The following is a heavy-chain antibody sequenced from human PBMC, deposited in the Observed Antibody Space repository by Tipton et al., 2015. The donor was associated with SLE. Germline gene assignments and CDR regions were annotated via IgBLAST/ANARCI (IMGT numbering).Heavy chain of an antibody. CDR2: INHSGST. D-gene: IGHD2-15*01. Sequence: TLSLTCAVYGGSFSGYYWGWIRQPPGKGLEWIGEINHSGSTNYNPSLKSRVTMSVDTSKNQFSLRLNSVTAVDTAVYYCAKSMGVGYCSGGNCFEPFDYWGQGTLVTVSS. CDR3: AKSMGVGYCSGGNCFEPFDY. CDR1: GGSFSGYY. J-gene: IGHJ4*02. V-gene: IGHV4-34*01.